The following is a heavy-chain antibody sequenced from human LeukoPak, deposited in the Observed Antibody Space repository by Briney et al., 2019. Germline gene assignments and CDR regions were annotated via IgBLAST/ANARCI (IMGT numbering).Heavy chain of an antibody. V-gene: IGHV1-18*01. J-gene: IGHJ6*02. D-gene: IGHD1-26*01. CDR1: GYTFTSYG. Sequence: GASVTVSCKASGYTFTSYGISWVRQAPGQGLEWMGWISAYNGNTNYAQKLQGRVTMTTDTSTSTAYMELRSLRSDDTAVYYCARDHSRMGATICYYYGMDVWGQGTTVTVSS. CDR2: ISAYNGNT. CDR3: ARDHSRMGATICYYYGMDV.